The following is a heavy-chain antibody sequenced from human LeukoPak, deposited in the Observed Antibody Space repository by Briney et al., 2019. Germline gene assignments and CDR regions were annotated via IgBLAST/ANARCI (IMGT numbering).Heavy chain of an antibody. CDR2: FDPEDGET. V-gene: IGHV1-24*01. Sequence: ASVKVSCKVSIYSLAELSMHWVRQAPGKGLEWMGGFDPEDGETIYAQKFQGRVTMTEDTSTDTAYMELSSLRSEDTAVYYCATGNPITMVRGPVDYWGQGTLVTVSS. J-gene: IGHJ4*02. CDR1: IYSLAELS. D-gene: IGHD3-10*01. CDR3: ATGNPITMVRGPVDY.